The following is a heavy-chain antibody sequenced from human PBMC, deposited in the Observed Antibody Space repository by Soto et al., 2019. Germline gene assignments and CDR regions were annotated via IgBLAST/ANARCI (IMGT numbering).Heavy chain of an antibody. V-gene: IGHV4-59*01. CDR2: IYYSGGT. D-gene: IGHD6-19*01. Sequence: PSETLSLTCSVSGDFISGYYWSWIRQPPGKGLVWIGYIYYSGGTNYNPSLRGRATISVDTSKNQLSLKLSSVTAADTAVYYCARSPQYSSGWNGGFDYWGQGTLVTVSS. J-gene: IGHJ4*02. CDR1: GDFISGYY. CDR3: ARSPQYSSGWNGGFDY.